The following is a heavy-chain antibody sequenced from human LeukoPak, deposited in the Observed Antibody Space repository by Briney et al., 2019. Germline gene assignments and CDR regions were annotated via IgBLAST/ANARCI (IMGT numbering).Heavy chain of an antibody. CDR3: ARHRLTGYFDY. J-gene: IGHJ4*02. D-gene: IGHD1-20*01. CDR1: GGSIRSYY. CDR2: MDYSGST. V-gene: IGHV4-59*08. Sequence: SETLSLTCTVSGGSIRSYYWTWIRQPPGKGLEWIGYMDYSGSTNHNPSLKSRVTISVDTSKNQFSLKLSSVTAADTAVYYCARHRLTGYFDYWGQGTLVTVSS.